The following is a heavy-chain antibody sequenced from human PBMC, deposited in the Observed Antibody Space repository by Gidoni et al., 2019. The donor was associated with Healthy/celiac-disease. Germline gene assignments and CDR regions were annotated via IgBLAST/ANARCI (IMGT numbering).Heavy chain of an antibody. D-gene: IGHD3-22*01. CDR2: IKQDGSEK. V-gene: IGHV3-7*01. J-gene: IGHJ5*02. CDR3: ARGAEYYYDSSGYYR. CDR1: GFTFSSYW. Sequence: EVQLVESGGGLVQPGGSLRLSCAASGFTFSSYWMSWVRQAPGKGLEWVANIKQDGSEKYYVDSVKGRFTISRDNAKNSLYLQMNSLRAEDTAVYYCARGAEYYYDSSGYYRWGQGTLVTVSS.